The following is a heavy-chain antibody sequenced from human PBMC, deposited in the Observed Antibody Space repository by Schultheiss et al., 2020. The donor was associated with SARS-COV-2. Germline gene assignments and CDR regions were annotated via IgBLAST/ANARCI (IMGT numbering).Heavy chain of an antibody. J-gene: IGHJ4*02. CDR1: GGSISSGYH. CDR2: IYYSGST. CDR3: VRGLDRAKLGY. Sequence: SETLSLTYTVSGGSISSGYHWRWTRQHPGKGLEWIGYIYYSGSTYYNPSLKSRVTISVDTSKNQFSLKLRSVTAADTAVYYCVRGLDRAKLGYWGQGTLVTVSS. V-gene: IGHV4-31*03. D-gene: IGHD5-18*01.